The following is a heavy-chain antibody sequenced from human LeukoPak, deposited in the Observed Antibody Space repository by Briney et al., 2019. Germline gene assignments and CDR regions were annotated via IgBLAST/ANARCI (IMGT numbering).Heavy chain of an antibody. Sequence: PSETLSLTCAVYGGSFSGYYWSWIRQPPGKGLEWIGEINHSGSTNYNPSLKSRVTISVDTSKNQFSLKLSSVTVADTAVYYCARGTYTMTTDAFDIWGQGTMVTVSS. D-gene: IGHD2-2*02. CDR3: ARGTYTMTTDAFDI. J-gene: IGHJ3*02. V-gene: IGHV4-34*01. CDR1: GGSFSGYY. CDR2: INHSGST.